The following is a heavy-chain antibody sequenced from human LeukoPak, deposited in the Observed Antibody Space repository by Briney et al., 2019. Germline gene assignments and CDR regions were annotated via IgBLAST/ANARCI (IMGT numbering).Heavy chain of an antibody. CDR2: IIPIFGTA. CDR3: ASGEVGATGIDY. Sequence: SVKVSCTASGGTFSSYAISWVRQAPGQGLEWMGGIIPIFGTANYAQKFQGRVTITTDESTSTAYMELSSLRSDDTAVYYCASGEVGATGIDYWGQGTLVTVSS. J-gene: IGHJ4*02. V-gene: IGHV1-69*05. D-gene: IGHD1-26*01. CDR1: GGTFSSYA.